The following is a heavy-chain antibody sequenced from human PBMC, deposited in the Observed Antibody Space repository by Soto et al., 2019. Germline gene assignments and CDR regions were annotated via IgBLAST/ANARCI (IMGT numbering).Heavy chain of an antibody. J-gene: IGHJ5*02. Sequence: QVQLQESGPGLVKPSGTLSLTCAVSSGSISSSNWWSWVRQPPGKGLGWIGEIYHSGSTNYNPSLKSRVTISVDKSKNQFSLKLSSVTAADTAVYYCARATVVVVPAAQGGWFDPWGQGTLVTVSS. CDR1: SGSISSSNW. CDR2: IYHSGST. CDR3: ARATVVVVPAAQGGWFDP. V-gene: IGHV4-4*02. D-gene: IGHD2-2*01.